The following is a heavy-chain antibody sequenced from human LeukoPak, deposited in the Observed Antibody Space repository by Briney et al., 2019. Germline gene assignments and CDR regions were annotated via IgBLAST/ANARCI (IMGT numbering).Heavy chain of an antibody. Sequence: PSETLSLTRTVSGDSIGTSIYYWGWIRQPPGKGLEWIGSIYYTGTTNYNPSLKSRVTISSDMSKNQFSLKLTSVSAADTAMYFCVRLNPPHWNSGYYMDVWGEGTTVVVSS. D-gene: IGHD1-7*01. CDR3: VRLNPPHWNSGYYMDV. CDR1: GDSIGTSIYY. CDR2: IYYTGTT. V-gene: IGHV4-39*01. J-gene: IGHJ6*03.